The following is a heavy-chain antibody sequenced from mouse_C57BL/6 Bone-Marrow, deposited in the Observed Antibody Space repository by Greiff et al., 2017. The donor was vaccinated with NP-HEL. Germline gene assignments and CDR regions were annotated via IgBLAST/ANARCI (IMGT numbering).Heavy chain of an antibody. CDR2: IDPENGDT. J-gene: IGHJ2*01. D-gene: IGHD2-5*01. V-gene: IGHV14-4*01. CDR3: TTPPYYSNFYFDY. CDR1: GFNIKDDY. Sequence: VQLQQSGAELVRPGASVKLSCTASGFNIKDDYMHWVKQRPEQGLEWIGWIDPENGDTEYASKFQGKATITADPSSNTAYLQLSSLTSEDTAVYYCTTPPYYSNFYFDYWGQGTTLTVSS.